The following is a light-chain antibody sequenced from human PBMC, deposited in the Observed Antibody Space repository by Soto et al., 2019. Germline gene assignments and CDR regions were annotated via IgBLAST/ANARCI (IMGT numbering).Light chain of an antibody. V-gene: IGKV3-20*01. CDR1: QSVNGY. CDR3: QQYGSSLKT. Sequence: ERMMTQSPCTLSVFQGERVTLSCRASQSVNGYLAWYQQKPGQAPRLLMYGASSRATGIPERFSGSGSGTDFTLTISRLEPEDFAVYYCQQYGSSLKTFGQGTKVDVK. CDR2: GAS. J-gene: IGKJ1*01.